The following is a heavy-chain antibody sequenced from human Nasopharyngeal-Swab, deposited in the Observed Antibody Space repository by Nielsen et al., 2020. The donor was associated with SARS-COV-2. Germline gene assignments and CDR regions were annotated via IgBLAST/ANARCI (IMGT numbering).Heavy chain of an antibody. Sequence: GESLKISCAASGFTFDDYAMHWVRQAPGKGLEWVAVISYDGSNKYYADSVKGRFTISRDNSKNTLYLQMNSLRAEDTAVYYCARDGPSTYYYYGMDVWGQGTTVTVSS. D-gene: IGHD5/OR15-5a*01. CDR1: GFTFDDYA. CDR2: ISYDGSNK. CDR3: ARDGPSTYYYYGMDV. V-gene: IGHV3-30*04. J-gene: IGHJ6*02.